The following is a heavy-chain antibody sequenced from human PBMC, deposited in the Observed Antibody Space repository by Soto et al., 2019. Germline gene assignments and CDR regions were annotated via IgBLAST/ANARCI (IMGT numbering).Heavy chain of an antibody. Sequence: PGESLKISCKGSGYSFTSYWIGWVRQMPGKGLEWMGIIYPGDSDTRYSPSFQGQVTISADKSISTAYLQWSSLKASDTAMYYCARLEQSPGIAAAYYYMDVWGKGTTVTVSS. CDR1: GYSFTSYW. D-gene: IGHD6-13*01. J-gene: IGHJ6*03. CDR2: IYPGDSDT. CDR3: ARLEQSPGIAAAYYYMDV. V-gene: IGHV5-51*01.